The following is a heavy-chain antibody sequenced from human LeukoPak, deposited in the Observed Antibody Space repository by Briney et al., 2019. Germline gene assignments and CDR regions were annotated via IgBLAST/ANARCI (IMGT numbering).Heavy chain of an antibody. Sequence: ASVKVSCKASGYTFTSYYMHWVRQAPGQGLEWMGIINPSGGSTSYAQKFQGRVTMTRDTSTSTVYMELSSLRSEDTAVYYCARRPGSSRYYYYGMDVWGQGTTVTASS. D-gene: IGHD1-14*01. CDR2: INPSGGST. V-gene: IGHV1-46*01. CDR1: GYTFTSYY. J-gene: IGHJ6*02. CDR3: ARRPGSSRYYYYGMDV.